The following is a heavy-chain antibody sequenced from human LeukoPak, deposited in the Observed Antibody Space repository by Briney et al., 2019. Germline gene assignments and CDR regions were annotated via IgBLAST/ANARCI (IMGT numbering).Heavy chain of an antibody. D-gene: IGHD3-10*01. CDR2: LRSTDSTT. Sequence: GSLRLSCVISGFSFSCCSMNWVRQAPGKGLEWISYLRSTDSTTYYADSVKGRFTISRDNSKNTLYLQMNSLRAEDTAVYYCAKDPNPAYYGSGSYCDYWGQGTLVTVSS. CDR1: GFSFSCCS. V-gene: IGHV3-48*01. J-gene: IGHJ4*02. CDR3: AKDPNPAYYGSGSYCDY.